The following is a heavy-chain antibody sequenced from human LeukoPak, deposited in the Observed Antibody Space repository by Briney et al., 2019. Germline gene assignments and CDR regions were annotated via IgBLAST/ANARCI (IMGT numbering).Heavy chain of an antibody. D-gene: IGHD4-17*01. J-gene: IGHJ4*02. CDR1: GFSLNSYW. CDR3: ARDPRISTVLTPFDY. Sequence: GGSLRLSCAGSGFSLNSYWMHWVRQAPGKGLEWVSGIKTDGSTTTYADSVRGRFTISRDNDKNTLYLQMNSLRAEDTAVYYCARDPRISTVLTPFDYWGQGTLVTVSS. CDR2: IKTDGSTT. V-gene: IGHV3-74*01.